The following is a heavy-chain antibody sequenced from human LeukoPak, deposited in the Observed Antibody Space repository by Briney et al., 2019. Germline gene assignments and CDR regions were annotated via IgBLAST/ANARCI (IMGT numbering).Heavy chain of an antibody. CDR2: ISAYNGNT. CDR3: ARGGFMVRGASTWFDP. J-gene: IGHJ5*02. CDR1: GYTFTSYG. Sequence: ASVKVSCKGSGYTFTSYGISWVRQAPGQGLEWMGWISAYNGNTNYAQKLQGRVTMTTDTSTSTAYMELRSLRSDDTAVYYCARGGFMVRGASTWFDPWGQGTLVTVSS. D-gene: IGHD3-10*01. V-gene: IGHV1-18*01.